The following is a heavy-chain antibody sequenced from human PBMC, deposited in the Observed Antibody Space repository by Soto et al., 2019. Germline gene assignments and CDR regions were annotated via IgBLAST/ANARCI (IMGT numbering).Heavy chain of an antibody. Sequence: VGSLRLSCAASGFTFSSYGMHCVRHAPGKGLEWVAVISYDGSNKYYADSVKGRFTISRDNSKNTLYLQMNSLRAEDTAVYYCAKDLMVWNSISYSQY. V-gene: IGHV3-30*18. CDR1: GFTFSSYG. D-gene: IGHD1-7*01. CDR3: AKDLMVWNSISYSQY. J-gene: IGHJ1*01. CDR2: ISYDGSNK.